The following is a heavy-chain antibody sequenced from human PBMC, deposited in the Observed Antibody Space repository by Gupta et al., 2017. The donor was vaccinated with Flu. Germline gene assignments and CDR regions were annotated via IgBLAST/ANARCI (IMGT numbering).Heavy chain of an antibody. D-gene: IGHD3-3*02. Sequence: QVQLVQSRAEVKKPGASVKVSCKSSGYTFTSYYLHWVRQAPGQGLEWMGIVNPSVGSTTYAEKFQGRVTMTRDTSTSTVYMELTSLRSEDTAVYYCARPYLQSRSLAYFHYWGQGTLVTVSS. CDR3: ARPYLQSRSLAYFHY. CDR1: GYTFTSYY. CDR2: VNPSVGST. V-gene: IGHV1-46*01. J-gene: IGHJ4*02.